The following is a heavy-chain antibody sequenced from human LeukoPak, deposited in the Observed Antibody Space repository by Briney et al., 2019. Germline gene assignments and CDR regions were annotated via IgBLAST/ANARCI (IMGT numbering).Heavy chain of an antibody. CDR3: ARGGGKDCTRSSCHPFDY. CDR1: GGSISSGYYY. Sequence: SQTLSLTCIVSGGSISSGYYYWSWIRQPPGKGLEWIGNIYYSGSTYYNPSLRSRVTISIDTSNNQFSLKLSSVTAADTAVYLCARGGGKDCTRSSCHPFDYWGQGTLVTVS. J-gene: IGHJ4*02. D-gene: IGHD2-2*01. CDR2: IYYSGST. V-gene: IGHV4-30-4*01.